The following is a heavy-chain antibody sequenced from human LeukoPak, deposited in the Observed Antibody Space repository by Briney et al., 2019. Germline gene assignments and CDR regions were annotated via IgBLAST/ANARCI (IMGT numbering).Heavy chain of an antibody. CDR2: MNPNSGNT. CDR1: GYTFTSYD. CDR3: ARFSQLAYSTDP. J-gene: IGHJ5*02. D-gene: IGHD6-13*01. V-gene: IGHV1-8*01. Sequence: ASVKVSCKATGYTFTSYDINWVRQATGQGREWMGWMNPNSGNTGYAQKFQGRVTMTRNTSISTAYMELSSLRSEDTAVYYCARFSQLAYSTDPWGQGTLVTVSS.